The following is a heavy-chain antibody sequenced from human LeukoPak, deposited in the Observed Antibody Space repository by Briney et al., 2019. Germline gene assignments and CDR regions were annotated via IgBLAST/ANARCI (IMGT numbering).Heavy chain of an antibody. Sequence: ASVKVSCKASGYTFTSYGISWVRQAPGQGLEGMGWISAYNGNTNYAQKLQGRVTMTTDTSTSTAYMELRSLRSDDTAVYYCARDSDGIVGATPIDYWGQGTLVTVSS. V-gene: IGHV1-18*01. D-gene: IGHD1-26*01. CDR3: ARDSDGIVGATPIDY. CDR2: ISAYNGNT. CDR1: GYTFTSYG. J-gene: IGHJ4*02.